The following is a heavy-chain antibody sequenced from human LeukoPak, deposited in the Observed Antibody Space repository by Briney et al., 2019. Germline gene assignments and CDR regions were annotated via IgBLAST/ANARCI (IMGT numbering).Heavy chain of an antibody. D-gene: IGHD3-9*01. V-gene: IGHV3-33*01. Sequence: GRSLRLSCAASEFTFSSYGMHWVRQAPGKGLEWVAVIWYDGSNKYYADSVKGRFTISRDNSKNTLYLQMNSLRAEDTAVYYCARANYDILTGHKRDYFDYWGQGTLVTVSS. J-gene: IGHJ4*02. CDR1: EFTFSSYG. CDR3: ARANYDILTGHKRDYFDY. CDR2: IWYDGSNK.